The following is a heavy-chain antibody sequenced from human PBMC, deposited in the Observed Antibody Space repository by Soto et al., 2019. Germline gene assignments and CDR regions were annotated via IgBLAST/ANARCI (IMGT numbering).Heavy chain of an antibody. Sequence: QVQLVQSGAEVKKPGSSVKVSCKASGGTFSSYTISWVRQAPGQGLEWMGRIIPILGIANYAQKFQGRVTITADKSTSTAYMELSSLRSEDTAVYYCARSYYILTGYYNHWYFDLWGRGTLVTVSS. D-gene: IGHD3-9*01. CDR1: GGTFSSYT. J-gene: IGHJ2*01. CDR3: ARSYYILTGYYNHWYFDL. V-gene: IGHV1-69*02. CDR2: IIPILGIA.